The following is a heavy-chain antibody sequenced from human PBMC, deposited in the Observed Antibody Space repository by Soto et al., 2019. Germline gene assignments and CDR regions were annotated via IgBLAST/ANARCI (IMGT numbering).Heavy chain of an antibody. Sequence: ASVKVSCKASGYTFTSYGISWVRQAPGQGLEWMGIIDPSSGTTSYTQKFQERVTMTRDTSMSTVYMKLSRLRSEDTAVYYCARGAVVVPNGLIAGMDVWGLGTTVTVSS. J-gene: IGHJ6*02. CDR2: IDPSSGTT. CDR3: ARGAVVVPNGLIAGMDV. D-gene: IGHD2-15*01. V-gene: IGHV1-46*01. CDR1: GYTFTSYG.